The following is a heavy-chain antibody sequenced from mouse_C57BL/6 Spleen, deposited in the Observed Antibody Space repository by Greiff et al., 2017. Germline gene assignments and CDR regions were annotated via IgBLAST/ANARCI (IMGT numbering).Heavy chain of an antibody. Sequence: EVKLEESGGGLVKPGGSLKLSCAASGFTFSSYTMSWVRQTPEKRLEWVATISGGGGNTYYPDSVKGRFTISRDNAKNTLYLQMSSLRSEDTALYYCARLDGNLLLPLMDYWGQGTSVTVSS. J-gene: IGHJ4*01. V-gene: IGHV5-9*01. CDR1: GFTFSSYT. CDR2: ISGGGGNT. D-gene: IGHD1-1*01. CDR3: ARLDGNLLLPLMDY.